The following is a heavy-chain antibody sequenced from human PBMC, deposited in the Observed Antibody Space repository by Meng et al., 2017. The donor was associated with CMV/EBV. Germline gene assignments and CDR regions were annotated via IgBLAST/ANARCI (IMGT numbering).Heavy chain of an antibody. V-gene: IGHV1-2*02. D-gene: IGHD1-26*01. J-gene: IGHJ4*02. CDR2: INPNSGGT. CDR1: GYTFTSYY. CDR3: ARTPSYSGSQRPFDY. Sequence: QGQRGQSGAEVKKPGASVKVSCKASGYTFTSYYMHWVRQAPGQGLEWMGWINPNSGGTNYAQKFQGRVTMTRDTSISTAYMELSRLRSDDTAVYYCARTPSYSGSQRPFDYWGQGTLVTVSS.